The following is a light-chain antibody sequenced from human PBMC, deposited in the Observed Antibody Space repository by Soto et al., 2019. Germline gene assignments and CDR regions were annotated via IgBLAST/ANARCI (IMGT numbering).Light chain of an antibody. CDR2: GAS. J-gene: IGKJ4*01. CDR1: PSVSSSS. V-gene: IGKV3-20*01. Sequence: EIVLTHSPGTLSLSPGEGATLSCRASPSVSSSSLAWYQHKPGQAPRLLIYGASVRATGIPDRFSGSGSGTDFTLTISRLEPEDFAMYYCQQYGSSPRTFGGGTKV. CDR3: QQYGSSPRT.